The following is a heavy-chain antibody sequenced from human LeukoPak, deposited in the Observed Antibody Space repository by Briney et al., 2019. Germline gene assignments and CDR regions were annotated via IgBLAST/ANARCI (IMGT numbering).Heavy chain of an antibody. CDR1: GFTVSSKY. CDR3: GRGTSGGATLDY. J-gene: IGHJ4*02. Sequence: PGGSLRPSCAASGFTVSSKYMSWVRQAPGKGLEWVSVIYSGGSTYYADSVKGRFTISRDNSKNTLYLQMNSLRAEDTAVYYCGRGTSGGATLDYWGQGTLVTVSS. CDR2: IYSGGST. D-gene: IGHD2-8*01. V-gene: IGHV3-53*01.